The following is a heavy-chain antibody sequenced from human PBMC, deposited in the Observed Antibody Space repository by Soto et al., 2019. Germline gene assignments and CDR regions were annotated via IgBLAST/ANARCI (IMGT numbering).Heavy chain of an antibody. J-gene: IGHJ5*02. CDR3: ARGLGDFWSGYYYWFDP. CDR2: INHLGSI. V-gene: IGHV4-34*01. Sequence: PSETLSLTCVVSGGSLSDYFWSWIRQPPGMALEWIGEINHLGSINYNPSLKSRVTISVDTSKNQFSLKLSSVTAADTAVYYCARGLGDFWSGYYYWFDPWGQGTLVTVSS. D-gene: IGHD3-3*01. CDR1: GGSLSDYF.